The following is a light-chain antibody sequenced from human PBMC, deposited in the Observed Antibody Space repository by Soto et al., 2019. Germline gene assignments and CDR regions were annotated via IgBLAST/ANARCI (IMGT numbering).Light chain of an antibody. V-gene: IGKV3-20*01. J-gene: IGKJ4*01. CDR2: GAS. Sequence: EIVLTQSPGTLSLSPGERATLSCGASVSVSSDSLAWYQRKPGQAPRLLIHGASSRATGIPDRISGSGYGTDFTLTISGLEPEDSAVYYCQQYGSSPFTFGGGTKVEIK. CDR1: VSVSSDS. CDR3: QQYGSSPFT.